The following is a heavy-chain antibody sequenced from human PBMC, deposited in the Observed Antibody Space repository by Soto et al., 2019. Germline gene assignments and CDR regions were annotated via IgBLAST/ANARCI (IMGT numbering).Heavy chain of an antibody. CDR2: ISYDGSNK. Sequence: VAVISYDGSNKYYADSVKGRFTISRDNSKNTLYLQMNSLRAEDTAVYYCARGKGDGYSDYYGMDVWGQGTTVTVSS. V-gene: IGHV3-30-3*01. J-gene: IGHJ6*02. CDR3: ARGKGDGYSDYYGMDV. D-gene: IGHD2-21*01.